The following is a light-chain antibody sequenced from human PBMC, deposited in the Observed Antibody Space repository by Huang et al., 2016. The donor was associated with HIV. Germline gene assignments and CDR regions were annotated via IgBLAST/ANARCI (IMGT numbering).Light chain of an antibody. CDR1: QGITDD. CDR3: LQDHNYPRT. Sequence: AIQMTQSPSSLSASVGDRVTITCRASQGITDDLAWYQQKPGKAPKLLISGASTLRSGVPSRFSGSGSGTDFTLTICSLQPEDYATYYCLQDHNYPRTFGQGTKVEI. CDR2: GAS. V-gene: IGKV1-6*01. J-gene: IGKJ1*01.